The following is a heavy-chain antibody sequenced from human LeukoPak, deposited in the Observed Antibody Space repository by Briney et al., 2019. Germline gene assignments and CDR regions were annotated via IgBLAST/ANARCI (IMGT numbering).Heavy chain of an antibody. J-gene: IGHJ4*02. CDR2: INHSGST. V-gene: IGHV4-34*01. Sequence: PSETLSLTCAVYGGSFSGYYWSWIRQPPGKGLEWIGEINHSGSTNYNPPLKSRVTISVDTSKNQFSLKLSSVTAADTAVYYCARGDYGDDYWGQGTLVTVSS. D-gene: IGHD4-17*01. CDR3: ARGDYGDDY. CDR1: GGSFSGYY.